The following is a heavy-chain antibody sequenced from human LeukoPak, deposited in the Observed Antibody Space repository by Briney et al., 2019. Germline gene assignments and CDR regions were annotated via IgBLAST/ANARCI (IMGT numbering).Heavy chain of an antibody. CDR1: GFTFSSYA. D-gene: IGHD3-10*01. V-gene: IGHV3-23*01. Sequence: PGGSLRLSCAASGFTFSSYAMSWVRQAPGKGLEWVSAISGSGGSTYYADSVKGRFTISRDNSKNTLYLQMNSLRAEDTAVYYCARVGYGSGSRPRYFDYWGQGTLVTVSS. J-gene: IGHJ4*02. CDR3: ARVGYGSGSRPRYFDY. CDR2: ISGSGGST.